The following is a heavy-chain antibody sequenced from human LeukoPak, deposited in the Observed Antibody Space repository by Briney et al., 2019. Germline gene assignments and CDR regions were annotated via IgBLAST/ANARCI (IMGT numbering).Heavy chain of an antibody. Sequence: SETLSLTCAVYGGSFSGYYWSWIRQPPGKGLEWIGEIIHSGSTNYNPSPKSRVTISVDTSKNQFSLKLSSVTAADTAVYYCARGQVGRAGTFRIWAYFDHWGQGTLVIVSS. V-gene: IGHV4-34*01. CDR3: ARGQVGRAGTFRIWAYFDH. CDR1: GGSFSGYY. J-gene: IGHJ4*02. CDR2: IIHSGST. D-gene: IGHD6-19*01.